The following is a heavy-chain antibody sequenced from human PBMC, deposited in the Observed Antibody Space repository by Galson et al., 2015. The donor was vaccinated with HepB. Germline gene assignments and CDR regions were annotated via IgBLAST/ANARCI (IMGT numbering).Heavy chain of an antibody. J-gene: IGHJ6*02. Sequence: SLRLSCAASGFTFSDHYMDWVRQAPGKGLEWVGRTRNKANSYTTEYAASVKGRFTISRDDSKNSLHLQMNSLKTEDTAVYYCGRVLVVPSAMSSYLYYYAMDVWGQGTTVTVSS. CDR2: TRNKANSYTT. CDR3: GRVLVVPSAMSSYLYYYAMDV. CDR1: GFTFSDHY. V-gene: IGHV3-72*01. D-gene: IGHD2-2*01.